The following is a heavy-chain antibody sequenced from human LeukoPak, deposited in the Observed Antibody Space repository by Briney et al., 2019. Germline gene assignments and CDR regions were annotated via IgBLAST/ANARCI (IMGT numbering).Heavy chain of an antibody. D-gene: IGHD6-13*01. V-gene: IGHV3-13*01. CDR2: IGTAGEI. CDR1: DFSFITYT. J-gene: IGHJ2*01. CDR3: ARAAYSSTWYSRYFDL. Sequence: GGSLRLSCVGSDFSFITYTMSWVRHATGKGLEWVSGIGTAGEIYYPGSVKGRFTISRENAKNSLYLQMNSLRAGDTAVYYCARAAYSSTWYSRYFDLWGRGTLVTVSS.